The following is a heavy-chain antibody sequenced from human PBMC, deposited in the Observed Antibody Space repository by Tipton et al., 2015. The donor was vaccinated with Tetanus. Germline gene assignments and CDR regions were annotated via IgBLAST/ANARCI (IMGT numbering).Heavy chain of an antibody. V-gene: IGHV3-33*01. CDR3: GRGADCSGGSCFSGGFGT. CDR1: GFIFSSYG. CDR2: SWYDGTDK. Sequence: SLRLSCAASGFIFSSYGIHWVRQAPGKGLEWLAVSWYDGTDKYYADSVKGRFTISRDNSKNTLYLQMNSLRAGDTALYYCGRGADCSGGSCFSGGFGTWGQGTQVAVSS. D-gene: IGHD2-15*01. J-gene: IGHJ5*02.